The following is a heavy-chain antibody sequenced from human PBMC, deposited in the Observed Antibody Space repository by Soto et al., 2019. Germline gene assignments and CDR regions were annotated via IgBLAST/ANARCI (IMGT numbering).Heavy chain of an antibody. J-gene: IGHJ6*03. CDR2: IYPGDSDT. D-gene: IGHD3-3*01. CDR1: GYSFTSYW. CDR3: ARHVGYYSRGTPVDGTRYYYYYMDV. V-gene: IGHV5-51*01. Sequence: GESLKISCKGSGYSFTSYWIGWVRQMPGKGLEWMGIIYPGDSDTRYSPSFQGQVTISADKSISTAYLQWSSLKASDTAMYYCARHVGYYSRGTPVDGTRYYYYYMDVWGKGTTVTVSS.